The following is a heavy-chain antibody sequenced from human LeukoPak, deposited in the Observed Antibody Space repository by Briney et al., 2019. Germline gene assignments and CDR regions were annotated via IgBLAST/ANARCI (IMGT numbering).Heavy chain of an antibody. CDR1: GGSVSSGSYY. Sequence: SETLSLTCTVSGGSVSSGSYYWSWIRQPPGKGPEWIGYIYYSGSTNYNPSLKSRVTISVDTSKNQFSLKLSSVTAADTAVYYCARDTIVGATFDYWGQGTLVTVSS. V-gene: IGHV4-61*01. J-gene: IGHJ4*02. CDR2: IYYSGST. CDR3: ARDTIVGATFDY. D-gene: IGHD1-26*01.